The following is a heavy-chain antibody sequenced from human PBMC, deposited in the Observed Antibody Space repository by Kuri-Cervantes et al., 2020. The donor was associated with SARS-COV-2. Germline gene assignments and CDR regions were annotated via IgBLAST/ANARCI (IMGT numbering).Heavy chain of an antibody. V-gene: IGHV3-7*01. CDR2: IKQDGSEK. CDR3: AREFRSFTMIVADAFDI. D-gene: IGHD3-22*01. CDR1: GFTFSSYA. J-gene: IGHJ3*02. Sequence: GGSLRLSCAASGFTFSSYAMHWVRQAPGKGLEWVANIKQDGSEKYYVDSVKGRFTISRDNAKNSLYLQMNSLRAEDTAVYYCAREFRSFTMIVADAFDIWGQGTMVTVSS.